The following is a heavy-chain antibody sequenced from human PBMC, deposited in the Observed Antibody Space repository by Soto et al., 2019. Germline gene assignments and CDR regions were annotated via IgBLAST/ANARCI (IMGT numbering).Heavy chain of an antibody. D-gene: IGHD3-22*01. CDR1: GGSISSSSYY. Sequence: PSETLSLTCTGSGGSISSSSYYWGWIRQPPGKGLEWIGSIYYSGSTYYNPSLKSRVTISVDTSKNQFSLKLSSVTAAATAVYYCARLQYSSRRNGVYFDYCGQVTLV. CDR2: IYYSGST. CDR3: ARLQYSSRRNGVYFDY. V-gene: IGHV4-39*01. J-gene: IGHJ4*02.